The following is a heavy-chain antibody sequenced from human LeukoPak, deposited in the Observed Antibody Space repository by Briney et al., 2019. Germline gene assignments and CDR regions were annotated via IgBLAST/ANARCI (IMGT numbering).Heavy chain of an antibody. J-gene: IGHJ5*02. D-gene: IGHD1-1*01. Sequence: GGSLRLSCAASGFTFSSYGMHWVRQAPGKGLEWVAFIRYDGSNKYYADSVKGRFTISRDNSKNTLYLQMNSLRAEDTAVYYCAKDKSSRVERRKSDWFDPWGQGTLVTVSS. V-gene: IGHV3-30*02. CDR3: AKDKSSRVERRKSDWFDP. CDR2: IRYDGSNK. CDR1: GFTFSSYG.